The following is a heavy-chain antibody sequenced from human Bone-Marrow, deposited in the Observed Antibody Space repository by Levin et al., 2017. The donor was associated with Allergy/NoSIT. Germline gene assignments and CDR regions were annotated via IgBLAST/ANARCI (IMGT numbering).Heavy chain of an antibody. CDR3: AREGISATAIPGFWFHH. J-gene: IGHJ5*02. D-gene: IGHD2-21*02. V-gene: IGHV3-21*01. CDR2: ISRSSSYI. CDR1: GFSFSSYT. Sequence: GESLKISCAASGFSFSSYTMNWVRQTPGKGLEWVSSISRSSSYIYSADSVKGRFTISRDAAKNSVYLQMNSLRDDDAAIYYSAREGISATAIPGFWFHHRGQGNLVTVSP.